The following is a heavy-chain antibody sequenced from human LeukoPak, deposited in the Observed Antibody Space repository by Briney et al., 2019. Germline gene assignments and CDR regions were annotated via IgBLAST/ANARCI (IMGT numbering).Heavy chain of an antibody. CDR2: INGDGSET. CDR3: VRVTEN. V-gene: IGHV3-74*01. CDR1: GLTFNNFY. Sequence: GGSLRLSCEASGLTFNNFYMHWARQAPGEGLVWVARINGDGSETNYADSVKGRFTISRDNAKKKLYLQMNSLRAEDTAVYYCVRVTENWGQGTLVTVSS. J-gene: IGHJ1*01.